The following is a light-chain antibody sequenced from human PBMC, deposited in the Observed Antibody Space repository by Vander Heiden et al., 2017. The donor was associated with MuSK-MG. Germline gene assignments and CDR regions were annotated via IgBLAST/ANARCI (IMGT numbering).Light chain of an antibody. CDR2: DVT. CDR3: CSYAGSSWV. V-gene: IGLV2-11*01. J-gene: IGLJ3*02. CDR1: SSDVGGYNY. Sequence: QSALTQPRSLSGSPGQSVTSPCTGTSSDVGGYNYVSWYQQHPGKAPKRMIYDVTKRPSGVPDRFSGSKSGNTASLTISGLQAEDEADYYCCSYAGSSWVFGGGTKLTVL.